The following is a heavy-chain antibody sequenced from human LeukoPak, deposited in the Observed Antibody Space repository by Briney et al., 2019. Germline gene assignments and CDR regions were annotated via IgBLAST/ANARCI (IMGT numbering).Heavy chain of an antibody. D-gene: IGHD5-24*01. CDR3: ARVNRWPQSPDY. Sequence: GSLRLSCAASGFTFSSYAMHWVRQAPGKGLEYVSAISGNGGTTYYAKSMKGRFTISRDNSKNTLYLQVGSLRSDDMAVYYCARVNRWPQSPDYWGQGTLVTVSS. CDR1: GFTFSSYA. J-gene: IGHJ4*02. V-gene: IGHV3-64*01. CDR2: ISGNGGTT.